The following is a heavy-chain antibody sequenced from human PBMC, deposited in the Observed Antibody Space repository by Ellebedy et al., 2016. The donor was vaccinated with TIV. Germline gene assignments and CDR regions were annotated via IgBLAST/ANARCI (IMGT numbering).Heavy chain of an antibody. CDR3: AKGGSKSGYSFDL. J-gene: IGHJ2*01. CDR2: ISDNGVIT. D-gene: IGHD3-3*01. V-gene: IGHV3-23*01. CDR1: GFAFSSYA. Sequence: PGGSLRLSCATSGFAFSSYAMSWVRQAPGKGLEWVSAISDNGVITKYADSVKGRFTISRDNSKNTLHLQMNSLRAEDTAVYYCAKGGSKSGYSFDLWGRGTLVTVSS.